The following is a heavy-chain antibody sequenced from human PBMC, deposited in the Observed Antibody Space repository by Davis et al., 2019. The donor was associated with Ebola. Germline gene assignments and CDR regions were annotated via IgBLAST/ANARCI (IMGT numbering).Heavy chain of an antibody. CDR2: VYFTGST. Sequence: SETLSLTCTVSGGSINSRYWSWIRQSPGKGLEWIGYVYFTGSTNYSPSLKSRVTISVDTSKNQFSLKLSSVTAADTAVYYCARDDLSGLIDSWGQEILVTVSS. CDR3: ARDDLSGLIDS. CDR1: GGSINSRY. J-gene: IGHJ4*02. D-gene: IGHD2-15*01. V-gene: IGHV4-59*11.